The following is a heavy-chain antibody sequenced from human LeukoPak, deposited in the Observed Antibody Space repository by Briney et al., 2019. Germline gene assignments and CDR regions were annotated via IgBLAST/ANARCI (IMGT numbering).Heavy chain of an antibody. V-gene: IGHV3-33*01. D-gene: IGHD6-19*01. CDR3: ARNLFGSGWFYFDY. CDR2: IWSDGSYE. Sequence: GGSLRLSCAASGFTFSHYGMHWVRQAPGKGLEWVAVIWSDGSYEYYADSVKGRFTISRDNPKNTLYLQMNGLRAEDTAVYFCARNLFGSGWFYFDYWGQGTLVTVSS. CDR1: GFTFSHYG. J-gene: IGHJ4*02.